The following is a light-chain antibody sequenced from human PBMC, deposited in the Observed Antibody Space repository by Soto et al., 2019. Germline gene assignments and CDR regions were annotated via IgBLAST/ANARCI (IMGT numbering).Light chain of an antibody. CDR2: DVS. CDR1: NSDVVGYNY. J-gene: IGLJ1*01. CDR3: SSYPTRHTRQTL. Sequence: SVLTQPAAGSGSPGQLINISCTGTNSDVVGYNYVSWYQHHPGKAPKLMIFDVSNRPSGVSNRFSGSKSGNTASLTISGLQPEDEADYYCSSYPTRHTRQTLLATGTKVTVL. V-gene: IGLV2-14*03.